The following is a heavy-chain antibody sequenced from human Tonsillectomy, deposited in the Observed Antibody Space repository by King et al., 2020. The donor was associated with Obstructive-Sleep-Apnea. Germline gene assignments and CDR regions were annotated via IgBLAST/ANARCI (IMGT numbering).Heavy chain of an antibody. CDR2: INNMGGA. V-gene: IGHV4-34*01. D-gene: IGHD4-17*01. J-gene: IGHJ4*02. CDR1: GGSFSVYS. CDR3: ASGEVYYGDYDY. Sequence: VQLQQWGAGLLKPSETLSLTCAVYGGSFSVYSLSWIRQPPGKGLGWIGEINNMGGATYNPSLKNRVTISVDTSKNQFSLKLSSVTAADTAVYYCASGEVYYGDYDYWGQGTLVTVSS.